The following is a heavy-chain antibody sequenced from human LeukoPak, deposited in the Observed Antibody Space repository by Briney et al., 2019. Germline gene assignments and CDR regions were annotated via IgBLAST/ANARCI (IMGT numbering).Heavy chain of an antibody. CDR1: GGSFSGYY. J-gene: IGHJ5*02. Sequence: PSETLSLTCAVYGGSFSGYYWSWLRQPPGKGLEWIGEINHNGSTNYNPSLKSRVTISVDTSKNQFSLKLSSVTAADTAVYYCARGRQQWLVWGASPGTLFDPWGQGTLVTVSS. D-gene: IGHD6-19*01. V-gene: IGHV4-34*01. CDR3: ARGRQQWLVWGASPGTLFDP. CDR2: INHNGST.